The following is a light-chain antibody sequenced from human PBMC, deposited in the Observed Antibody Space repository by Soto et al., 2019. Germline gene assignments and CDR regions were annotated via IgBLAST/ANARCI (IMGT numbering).Light chain of an antibody. CDR2: GAS. CDR1: QSVSSY. CDR3: QQYNNWPIT. J-gene: IGKJ5*01. Sequence: EIVFTQSPATVSLSPGQRASLSCRASQSVSSYLAWYQQKPGQAPRLVIYGASTRATGIPARFSGSGSGTEFTLTISSLQSEDFAVYYCQQYNNWPITFGQGTRLEIK. V-gene: IGKV3-15*01.